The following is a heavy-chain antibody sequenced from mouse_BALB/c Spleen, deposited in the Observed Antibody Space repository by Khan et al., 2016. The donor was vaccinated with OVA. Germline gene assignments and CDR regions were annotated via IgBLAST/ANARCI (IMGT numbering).Heavy chain of an antibody. Sequence: QVQLKQSGPELVKPGASVKMSCKASGYTFTDYVISWVKQRTGQSLEWIGEIYPGSGSTYYNEKFKGKATLTADKSSNTAYMQLSSLTSEDSAVYFCAKSYYGSSYFDYWGQGTTLTVSS. D-gene: IGHD1-1*01. CDR2: IYPGSGST. CDR1: GYTFTDYV. V-gene: IGHV1-77*01. CDR3: AKSYYGSSYFDY. J-gene: IGHJ2*01.